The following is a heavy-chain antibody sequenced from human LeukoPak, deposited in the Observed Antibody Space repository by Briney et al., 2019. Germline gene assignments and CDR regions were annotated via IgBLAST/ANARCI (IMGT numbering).Heavy chain of an antibody. J-gene: IGHJ4*02. CDR3: AVLAVAALSRY. Sequence: SVTVSCKASGYTFTSYRVHWVRQAPGQGLEWMGLINPSGGSTTYAQNFQGRVSMTRDTSTSTVYMELSSLRSEDTAVYYCAVLAVAALSRYWGQGTLVTVSS. V-gene: IGHV1-46*01. CDR2: INPSGGST. D-gene: IGHD6-19*01. CDR1: GYTFTSYR.